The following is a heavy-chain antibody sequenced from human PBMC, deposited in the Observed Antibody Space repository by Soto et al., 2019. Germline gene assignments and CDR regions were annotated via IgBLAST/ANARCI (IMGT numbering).Heavy chain of an antibody. D-gene: IGHD6-19*01. J-gene: IGHJ5*02. V-gene: IGHV1-24*01. CDR2: FDPEDGET. CDR1: GYTLTELS. CDR3: ASRVFTYSSGGGENWFDP. Sequence: ASVKVSCKVSGYTLTELSMHWVRQAPGKGLEWMGGFDPEDGETIYAQKFQGRVTMTEDTSTGTAYMELSSLRSEDTAVYYCASRVFTYSSGGGENWFDPWGQGTLVTVSS.